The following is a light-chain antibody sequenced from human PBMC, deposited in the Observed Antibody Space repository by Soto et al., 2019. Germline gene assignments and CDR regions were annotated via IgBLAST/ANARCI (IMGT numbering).Light chain of an antibody. V-gene: IGKV1-39*01. Sequence: DIQMTQSPSSLSASVGDRVAITCRASQNIRNYLNWYQQKPGKAPRVLNYGAASLQSGVPSRFSGSGSGTNFSLTINSLQPEDYATYYCQQSYNIQALTFGGGTKVEIK. CDR2: GAA. CDR3: QQSYNIQALT. CDR1: QNIRNY. J-gene: IGKJ4*01.